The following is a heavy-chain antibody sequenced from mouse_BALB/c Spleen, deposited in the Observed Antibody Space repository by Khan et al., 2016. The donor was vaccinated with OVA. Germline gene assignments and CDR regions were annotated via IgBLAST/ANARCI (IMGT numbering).Heavy chain of an antibody. Sequence: EVQLVESGPGLVKPSQSLSLTCTVTGYSITSGYGWNWIRQFPGNKLEWMGYISYSGSTNYTPYLKSRISITLDTSKNQFFLQLNSVTTEDTATYYCAGTARIKYWGQGTTLTVSS. CDR1: GYSITSGYG. D-gene: IGHD1-2*01. V-gene: IGHV3-2*02. CDR2: ISYSGST. J-gene: IGHJ2*01. CDR3: AGTARIKY.